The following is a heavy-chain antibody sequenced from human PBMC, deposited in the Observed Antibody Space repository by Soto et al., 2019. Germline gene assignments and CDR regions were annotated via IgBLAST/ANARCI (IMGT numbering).Heavy chain of an antibody. D-gene: IGHD3-9*01. CDR2: IYYSGST. Sequence: SETLSLTCTVSGGSISSGGYYWSWIRQHPGKGLEWIGYIYYSGSTYYNPSLKSRVTISVDTSKNQFSLKLSSVTAADTAVYYCARLPLRYFHDYGMDVWGQGTTVTVSS. V-gene: IGHV4-31*03. CDR3: ARLPLRYFHDYGMDV. J-gene: IGHJ6*02. CDR1: GGSISSGGYY.